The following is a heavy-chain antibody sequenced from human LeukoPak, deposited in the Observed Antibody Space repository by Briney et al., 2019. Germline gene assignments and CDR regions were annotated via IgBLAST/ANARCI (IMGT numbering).Heavy chain of an antibody. CDR1: VFTFSNAW. CDR3: TTSYNWNYYFDY. V-gene: IGHV3-15*01. CDR2: IKSKIDGETT. D-gene: IGHD1-7*01. J-gene: IGHJ4*02. Sequence: PGGSLRLSCAASVFTFSNAWMSLVRQAPGKGLEWVARIKSKIDGETTEYAAPVKGRFTISRDDSKNTLYLQMNSLKTEDTAVYYCTTSYNWNYYFDYWGQGTLVTVSS.